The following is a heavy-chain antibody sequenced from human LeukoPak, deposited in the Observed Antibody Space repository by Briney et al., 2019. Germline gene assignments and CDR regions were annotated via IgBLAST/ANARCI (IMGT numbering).Heavy chain of an antibody. CDR3: ARAPEDYSDTPGYFDY. CDR2: ISGSNSYI. J-gene: IGHJ4*02. Sequence: GGSLRLSCAASGFTFSSYSMNWVRQAPGKGLEGVSSISGSNSYIYYADSVKGRFTISRDNAKNSLYLQMNSLRAEDTAVYYCARAPEDYSDTPGYFDYWGQGVLVTVSS. D-gene: IGHD3-16*01. V-gene: IGHV3-21*06. CDR1: GFTFSSYS.